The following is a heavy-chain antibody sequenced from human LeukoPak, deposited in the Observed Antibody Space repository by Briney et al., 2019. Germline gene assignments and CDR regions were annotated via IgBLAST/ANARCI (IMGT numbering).Heavy chain of an antibody. V-gene: IGHV1-2*02. CDR3: ARDHGGYPAGGI. CDR2: INPNSGGT. D-gene: IGHD3-16*02. J-gene: IGHJ3*02. CDR1: GYTFTGYY. Sequence: GASVKVSCKASGYTFTGYYMHWVRQAQGQGLEWMGWINPNSGGTNYAQKFQGRVTMTRDTSISTAYMELSRLRSDDTAVYYCARDHGGYPAGGIWGQGTMVTVSS.